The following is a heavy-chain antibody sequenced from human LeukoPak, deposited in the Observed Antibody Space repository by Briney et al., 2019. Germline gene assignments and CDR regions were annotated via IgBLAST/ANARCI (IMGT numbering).Heavy chain of an antibody. V-gene: IGHV1-2*02. Sequence: ASVKVSCKASGYTFNGFYLHWVPQAPGQGLEWMGWINPNSGGTNYAQKFQGRVTMTRDTSISTAYMELYRLRSDDTAAYYCARWMATVTTPDYWGQGTLVTVSS. J-gene: IGHJ4*02. CDR3: ARWMATVTTPDY. CDR2: INPNSGGT. CDR1: GYTFNGFY. D-gene: IGHD4-11*01.